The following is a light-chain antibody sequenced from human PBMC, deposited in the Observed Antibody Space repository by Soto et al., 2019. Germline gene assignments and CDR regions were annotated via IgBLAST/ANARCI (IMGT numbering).Light chain of an antibody. CDR2: DAT. CDR1: QRITNY. CDR3: QQYGSWPPWT. J-gene: IGKJ1*01. Sequence: EVTLKQSPATLSLSTGERATLSCRASQRITNYLSWYQQKPGQAPMLLIYDATNSVAGVPARLSGSRSGTDLTLTISTLQPEDFAVYYCQQYGSWPPWTFGQVTKV. V-gene: IGKV3-11*01.